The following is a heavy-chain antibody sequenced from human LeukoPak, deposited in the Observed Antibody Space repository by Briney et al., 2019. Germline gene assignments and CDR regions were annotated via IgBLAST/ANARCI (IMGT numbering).Heavy chain of an antibody. CDR2: TSRGGSDI. CDR3: VRARLIRLENFFDY. V-gene: IGHV3-48*03. Sequence: GGSLRLSCVTSGFTFSNHQMNWVRQAPGKGLEWVAYTSRGGSDISYADSAKGRFTISSDIASNTLYLQMNSLRVEDTAVYFCVRARLIRLENFFDYWGQGTLVTVSS. D-gene: IGHD2-21*01. J-gene: IGHJ4*02. CDR1: GFTFSNHQ.